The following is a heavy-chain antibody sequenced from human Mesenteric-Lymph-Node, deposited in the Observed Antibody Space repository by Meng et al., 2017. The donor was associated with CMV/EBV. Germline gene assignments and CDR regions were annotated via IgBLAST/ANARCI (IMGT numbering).Heavy chain of an antibody. CDR1: GGSFSGYY. CDR3: ARGSDIPVNNY. CDR2: INHSGVP. D-gene: IGHD2-15*01. V-gene: IGHV4-34*01. Sequence: QVQLQHWGAGLLKPSETLSLTCAVYGGSFSGYYWSWIRQPPGKGLEWIGEINHSGVPNYNPSLKSRVTISLERSKNQFSLKLSSVTAEDTAVYYCARGSDIPVNNYWGQGTLVTVSS. J-gene: IGHJ4*02.